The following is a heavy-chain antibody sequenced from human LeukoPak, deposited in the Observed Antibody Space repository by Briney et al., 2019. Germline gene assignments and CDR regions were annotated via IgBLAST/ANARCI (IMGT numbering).Heavy chain of an antibody. CDR1: GFTFSSYS. D-gene: IGHD3-16*02. V-gene: IGHV3-48*02. J-gene: IGHJ3*02. Sequence: GGSLRLSCVASGFTFSSYSMNWVRQAPGKGLEWVSYISSSSSTMYYADSVKGRFTISRDNAKNSLHLQLNSLRDEDTAVYYCARDGDTTIVNFAFDIWGQGTMVTVSS. CDR3: ARDGDTTIVNFAFDI. CDR2: ISSSSSTM.